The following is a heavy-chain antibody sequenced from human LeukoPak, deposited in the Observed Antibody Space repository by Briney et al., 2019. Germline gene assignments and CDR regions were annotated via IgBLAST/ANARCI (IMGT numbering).Heavy chain of an antibody. CDR3: ARDLRSSSWSYFFDY. J-gene: IGHJ4*02. V-gene: IGHV3-66*01. D-gene: IGHD6-13*01. CDR1: GFTVSSNY. Sequence: GGSLRLSCAASGFTVSSNYMSWVRQAPGKGLEWVSVIYSGGSTYYADSVKGRFTISRDNSKNTLYLQMNSLSAEDTAVYYCARDLRSSSWSYFFDYWGQGTLVTVSS. CDR2: IYSGGST.